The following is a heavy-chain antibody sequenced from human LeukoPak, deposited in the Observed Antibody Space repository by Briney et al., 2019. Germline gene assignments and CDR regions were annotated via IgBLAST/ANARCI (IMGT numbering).Heavy chain of an antibody. CDR1: GYTFTSYD. CDR3: ARGGSGSSWYDY. Sequence: ASVKVSCKASGYTFTSYDINWVRQATGQGLEWMGWMNPNSGNTGSAQKFQGRVTMTRNTSISTTYMELSSLRSEDTAVYYCARGGSGSSWYDYWGQGTLVTVPS. J-gene: IGHJ4*02. V-gene: IGHV1-8*01. D-gene: IGHD6-13*01. CDR2: MNPNSGNT.